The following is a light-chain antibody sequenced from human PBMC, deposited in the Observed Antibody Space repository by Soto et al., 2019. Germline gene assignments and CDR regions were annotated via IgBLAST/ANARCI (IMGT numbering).Light chain of an antibody. CDR1: QSTSSRY. J-gene: IGKJ5*01. CDR3: QHYGSPIT. V-gene: IGKV3-20*01. Sequence: EIVLTQSPGTLSLSPGDRATLSCWASQSTSSRYLAWYQQKSGQAPRLLIFGASSRATAIPDRFSGSVSGTAFTLTISRLEPDDFAVYYCQHYGSPITFGQGTRLEIK. CDR2: GAS.